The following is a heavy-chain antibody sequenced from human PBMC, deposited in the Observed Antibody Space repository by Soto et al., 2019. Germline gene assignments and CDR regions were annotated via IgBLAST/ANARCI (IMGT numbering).Heavy chain of an antibody. V-gene: IGHV3-30*18. CDR3: AKGLDFGVVTALVD. Sequence: QVQLVESGGGVVQPGRSLRLSCAASGFTFSSYGMQWVRQAPGKGLEWVAVISYDGSNKYYAESVKGRFTISRDISKNTLYLQMNSLRVEDTAVYYCAKGLDFGVVTALVDWGQGTLVTVSS. D-gene: IGHD3-3*01. J-gene: IGHJ4*02. CDR2: ISYDGSNK. CDR1: GFTFSSYG.